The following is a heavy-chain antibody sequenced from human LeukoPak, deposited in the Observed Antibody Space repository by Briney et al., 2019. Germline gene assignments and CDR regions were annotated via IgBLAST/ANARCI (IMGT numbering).Heavy chain of an antibody. V-gene: IGHV4-39*01. CDR1: GDSITSSSYY. CDR2: LYYSEST. D-gene: IGHD4-17*01. J-gene: IGHJ4*02. CDR3: ARGTTVTTSCHDY. Sequence: SETLSLTCTVSGDSITSSSYYWGWIRQPPGKGLEWIGSLYYSESTSYNPSLKSRVTISVDTSKNQFSLRLSSVTAADTAVYYCARGTTVTTSCHDYWGQGTLVTVSS.